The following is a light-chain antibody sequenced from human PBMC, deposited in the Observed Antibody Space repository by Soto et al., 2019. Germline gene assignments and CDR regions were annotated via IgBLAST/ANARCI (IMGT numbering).Light chain of an antibody. CDR2: FAY. J-gene: IGKJ2*02. CDR1: QSLLHSNGYSH. Sequence: IVMTQSPLSLPVTPGESASISCRSSQSLLHSNGYSHLAWYLQKPGHSPQLLISFAYYRVFGDPDRFPGSGPGTDFTLKISRVAADDVGLYYCVDALQSPPCTFGQGTKLE. CDR3: VDALQSPPCT. V-gene: IGKV2-28*01.